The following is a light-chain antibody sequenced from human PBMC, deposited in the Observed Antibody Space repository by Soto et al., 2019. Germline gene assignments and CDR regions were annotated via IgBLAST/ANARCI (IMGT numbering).Light chain of an antibody. CDR1: QGISSY. Sequence: AIRMTQSPSSFSASTGDRVTITCRASQGISSYLAWYQQKPGKAPKLLIYAASTLQSGVPSRFSGSGSGTDFTLTISCLQYEDFATYYCQQYYRYSWTFGQGTKVEIK. V-gene: IGKV1-8*01. J-gene: IGKJ1*01. CDR2: AAS. CDR3: QQYYRYSWT.